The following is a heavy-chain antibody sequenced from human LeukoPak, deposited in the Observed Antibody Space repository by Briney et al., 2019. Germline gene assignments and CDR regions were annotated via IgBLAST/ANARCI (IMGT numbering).Heavy chain of an antibody. D-gene: IGHD3-22*01. CDR3: ARDGALPYYYDSSGSEIDY. Sequence: GGSLRLSCAASGFTLSTYSMNWVRQAPGKGLEWVSSISSSSSYIYYADSVKGRFTISRANAKNSLYLQMNSLRAEDTAVYYCARDGALPYYYDSSGSEIDYWGQGTLVTVSS. V-gene: IGHV3-21*01. CDR2: ISSSSSYI. CDR1: GFTLSTYS. J-gene: IGHJ4*02.